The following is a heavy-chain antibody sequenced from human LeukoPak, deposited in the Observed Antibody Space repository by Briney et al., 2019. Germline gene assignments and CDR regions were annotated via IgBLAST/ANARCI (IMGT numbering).Heavy chain of an antibody. J-gene: IGHJ4*02. CDR3: ARGGDYGPFDY. V-gene: IGHV4-39*07. CDR1: GGSISSSTYY. Sequence: SETLSLTCTVSGGSISSSTYYWGWIRQPPGKGLEWIGNIYYSGSTYYNPSLKSRVTISVDTSKSQLSLKLSSVTDADTAIYYCARGGDYGPFDYWGQGTLVTVSS. CDR2: IYYSGST. D-gene: IGHD4-17*01.